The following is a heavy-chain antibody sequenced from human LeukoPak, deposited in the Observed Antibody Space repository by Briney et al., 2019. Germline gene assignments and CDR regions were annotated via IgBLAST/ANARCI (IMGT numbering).Heavy chain of an antibody. J-gene: IGHJ4*02. D-gene: IGHD2-15*01. Sequence: PSETLSLTCTVSGGSISSYYWSWIRQPPGKGLEWIGYIYYSGSTNYNPSLKSRVTISVDTSKNQFSLKLSSVTAADTAVYYCAREMVAATRYFDYWGQGTLVTVSS. V-gene: IGHV4-59*12. CDR1: GGSISSYY. CDR3: AREMVAATRYFDY. CDR2: IYYSGST.